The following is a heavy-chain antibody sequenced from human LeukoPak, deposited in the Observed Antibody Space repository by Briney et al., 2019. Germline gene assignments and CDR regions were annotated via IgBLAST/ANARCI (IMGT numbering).Heavy chain of an antibody. CDR2: INSDTAVT. J-gene: IGHJ6*03. CDR3: AAIRRLGDWLSPYYYYYMDV. V-gene: IGHV1-2*02. D-gene: IGHD3/OR15-3a*01. Sequence: ASVKVSCKASGGTFSSYAISWVRQAPGQGLEWMGWINSDTAVTNYAQNFQGRVTLTRDTSISTTYLELSSLRSEDTAVYYCAAIRRLGDWLSPYYYYYMDVWGKGTTVTISS. CDR1: GGTFSSYA.